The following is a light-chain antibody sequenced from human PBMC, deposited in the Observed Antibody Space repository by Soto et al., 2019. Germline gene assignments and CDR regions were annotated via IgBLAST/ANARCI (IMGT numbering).Light chain of an antibody. Sequence: DIQMTQSPSTLSASVGDRVTITCRASQSINKWLAWYQQKPGKAPKLLIYKASILQSWVPPRFSGTGSGTEFTLTISSLQPDDVASYFCQQYNRFSWTFGQGTKVEIK. CDR1: QSINKW. CDR3: QQYNRFSWT. V-gene: IGKV1-5*03. CDR2: KAS. J-gene: IGKJ1*01.